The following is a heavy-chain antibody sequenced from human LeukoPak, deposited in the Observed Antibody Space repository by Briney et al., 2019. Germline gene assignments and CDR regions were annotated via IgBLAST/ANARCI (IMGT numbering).Heavy chain of an antibody. Sequence: SVKVSCKASGGTFSSYAISWVRQAPGQGLEWMGGIIPIFGTANYAQKFQGRVTITADESTSTAYMELSSLRSEDTAVYYCAVRPDSSSSWIYGMDVWGQGTTVTVSS. D-gene: IGHD6-6*01. V-gene: IGHV1-69*13. CDR2: IIPIFGTA. J-gene: IGHJ6*02. CDR1: GGTFSSYA. CDR3: AVRPDSSSSWIYGMDV.